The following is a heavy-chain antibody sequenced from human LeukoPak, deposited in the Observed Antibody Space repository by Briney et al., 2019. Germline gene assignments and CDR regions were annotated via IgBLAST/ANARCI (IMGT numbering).Heavy chain of an antibody. Sequence: GGSLRLSCAASGFTFSSYAMSWVRQAPGKGLEWVSAISGSGGSTYYADSVKGRFTIPRDNSKNTLYLQMNSLRAEDTAVYYCAKVGHYYDSSGYLDYWGQGTLVTVS. CDR3: AKVGHYYDSSGYLDY. CDR2: ISGSGGST. V-gene: IGHV3-23*01. J-gene: IGHJ4*02. CDR1: GFTFSSYA. D-gene: IGHD3-22*01.